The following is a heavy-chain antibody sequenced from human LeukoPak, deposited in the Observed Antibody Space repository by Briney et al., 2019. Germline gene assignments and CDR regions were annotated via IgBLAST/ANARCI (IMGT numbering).Heavy chain of an antibody. CDR2: IYTSGST. V-gene: IGHV4-61*02. J-gene: IGHJ5*02. Sequence: SETLSLTCTVSGGSISSGSYYWSWIRQPAGKGLEWTGRIYTSGSTNYNPSLKSRVTISVDTSKNQFSLKLSSVTAADTAVYYCARYSSSWYERSWFDPWGQGTLVTVSS. CDR3: ARYSSSWYERSWFDP. D-gene: IGHD6-13*01. CDR1: GGSISSGSYY.